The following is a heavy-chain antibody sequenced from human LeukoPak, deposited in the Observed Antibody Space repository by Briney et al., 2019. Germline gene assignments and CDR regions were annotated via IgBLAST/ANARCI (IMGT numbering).Heavy chain of an antibody. D-gene: IGHD1-26*01. CDR3: ARSGSTNYYYYGMDV. CDR2: IYSGGST. V-gene: IGHV3-53*01. J-gene: IGHJ6*02. CDR1: GFTFSSYS. Sequence: GGSLRLSCAASGFTFSSYSMNWVRQAPGKGLEWVSVIYSGGSTYYADSVKGRFTISRDNSKNTLYLQMNSLRAEDTAVYYCARSGSTNYYYYGMDVWGQGTTVTVSS.